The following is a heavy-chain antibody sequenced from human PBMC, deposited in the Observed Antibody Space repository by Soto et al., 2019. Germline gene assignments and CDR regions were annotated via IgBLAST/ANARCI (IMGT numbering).Heavy chain of an antibody. Sequence: PVGSLRLCCATSGFTVSRNGMSWVRQAPGKGLDWVSGISGSGRNTYYADSVKGRVTIAVDSSKRQFSLTLSSVTAADTAMYYCARGADAMLSPNFDYWSQGSLVTVSS. D-gene: IGHD2-8*01. CDR2: ISGSGRNT. J-gene: IGHJ4*02. V-gene: IGHV3-23*01. CDR1: GFTVSRNG. CDR3: ARGADAMLSPNFDY.